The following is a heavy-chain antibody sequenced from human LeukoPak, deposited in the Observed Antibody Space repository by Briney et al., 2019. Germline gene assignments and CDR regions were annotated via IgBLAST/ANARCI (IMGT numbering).Heavy chain of an antibody. V-gene: IGHV3-23*01. CDR3: AKKGIAAAGPYYFDY. D-gene: IGHD6-13*01. J-gene: IGHJ4*02. CDR2: ISGSGGST. CDR1: GFTFSSYA. Sequence: GGSLRLSCAASGFTFSSYAMSWVRQAPGKGLEWVSAISGSGGSTYYADSAKGRFTISRDNSKNTLYLQMNSLRAEDTAVYYCAKKGIAAAGPYYFDYWGQGTLVTVSS.